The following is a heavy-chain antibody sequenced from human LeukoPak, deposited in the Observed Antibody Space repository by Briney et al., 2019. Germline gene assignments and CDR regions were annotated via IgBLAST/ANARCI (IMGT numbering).Heavy chain of an antibody. CDR3: ARLIYYDILTGYYNVEDAYYFDY. CDR1: GGSISSYY. CDR2: IYYSGST. V-gene: IGHV4-59*08. J-gene: IGHJ4*02. D-gene: IGHD3-9*01. Sequence: SETLSLTCTVSGGSISSYYWSWIRQPPGKGLEWIGYIYYSGSTNYNPSLKSRVTISVDTSKNQFSLKLSSVTAADAAVYYCARLIYYDILTGYYNVEDAYYFDYWGQGTLVTVSS.